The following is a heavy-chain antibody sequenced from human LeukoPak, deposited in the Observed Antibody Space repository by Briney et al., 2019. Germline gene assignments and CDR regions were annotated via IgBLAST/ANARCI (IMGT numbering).Heavy chain of an antibody. D-gene: IGHD3-9*01. V-gene: IGHV1-69*01. CDR2: IIPIFGTA. CDR1: GGTFSSYA. Sequence: SVKVSCKASGGTFSSYAISWVRQAPGQGLEWMGVIIPIFGTANYAQKFQGRVTITADESTSTAYMELSSLRSEDTAVYYCASDPSVLRYFDWPDYFDYWGQGTLVTVSS. CDR3: ASDPSVLRYFDWPDYFDY. J-gene: IGHJ4*02.